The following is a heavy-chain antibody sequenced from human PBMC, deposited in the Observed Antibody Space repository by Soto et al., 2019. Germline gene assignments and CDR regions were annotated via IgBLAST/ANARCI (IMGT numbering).Heavy chain of an antibody. CDR1: GGSISSSSYY. CDR3: ARRVIPDAKVDY. Sequence: PSETLSLTCTVSGGSISSSSYYCGWIRQPPGKGLEWIGSIYYSGSAYYNPSLKSRVTISVDTSKNQFSLKLRSVTAADTAVYYCARRVIPDAKVDYWGQGTLVTVSS. CDR2: IYYSGSA. D-gene: IGHD2-2*01. J-gene: IGHJ4*02. V-gene: IGHV4-39*01.